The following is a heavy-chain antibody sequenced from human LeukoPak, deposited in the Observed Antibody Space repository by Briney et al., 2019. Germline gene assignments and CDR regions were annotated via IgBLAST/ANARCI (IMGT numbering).Heavy chain of an antibody. CDR1: GGTFSSYA. Sequence: ASVKVSCTASGGTFSSYAISWVRQATGQGLEWMGWMNPNSGNTGSAQKFQDRVTITRNTSISTAYMELSSLRSEDTAVYYCARAEREIPTKRDPLSRYYFDYWGQGTLVTVSS. D-gene: IGHD1-1*01. J-gene: IGHJ4*02. V-gene: IGHV1-8*03. CDR2: MNPNSGNT. CDR3: ARAEREIPTKRDPLSRYYFDY.